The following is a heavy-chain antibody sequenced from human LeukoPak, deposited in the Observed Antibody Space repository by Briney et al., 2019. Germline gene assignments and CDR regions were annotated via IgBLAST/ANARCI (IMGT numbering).Heavy chain of an antibody. J-gene: IGHJ4*02. Sequence: GGSLRLSCEASGVTFSSYAMSWVRQAPGQGLEWVSGISTNGGSTSYADSVKGRLTISRDNHRNMLYMELNSLRAEDTAVYYCSVMHRYYDGSGYWVQWGQRTLVTVSS. CDR3: SVMHRYYDGSGYWVQ. CDR2: ISTNGGST. D-gene: IGHD3-22*01. V-gene: IGHV3-23*01. CDR1: GVTFSSYA.